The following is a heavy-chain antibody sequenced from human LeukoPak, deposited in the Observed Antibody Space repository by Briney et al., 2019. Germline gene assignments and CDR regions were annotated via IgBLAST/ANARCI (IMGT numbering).Heavy chain of an antibody. CDR3: ARGRTYYYDSSGYYGFDY. V-gene: IGHV3-48*03. J-gene: IGHJ4*02. CDR2: ISSSGSTI. CDR1: GFTFSSYE. D-gene: IGHD3-22*01. Sequence: PGGSLRLSCAASGFTFSSYEMNWVRQAPGKGLEWVSYISSSGSTIYYADSVKGRFTISRDNAKNSLYLQMNSLRAEDTAVYYCARGRTYYYDSSGYYGFDYWGQGTLVTVSS.